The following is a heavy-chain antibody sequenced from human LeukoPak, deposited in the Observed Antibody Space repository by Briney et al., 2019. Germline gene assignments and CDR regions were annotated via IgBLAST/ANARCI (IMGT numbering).Heavy chain of an antibody. CDR2: IIPNSGGT. Sequence: SVKLSCKGSGYSFTVNSKHWMRLAQAQGHGRVGWIIPNSGGTTYAQKFQGRVPMTRDTSISPAYMGLRRLRSDDTAVYYWARDQYFNWFDPWGQGTLVAVSS. D-gene: IGHD3-10*01. CDR3: ARDQYFNWFDP. V-gene: IGHV1-2*02. J-gene: IGHJ5*02. CDR1: GYSFTVNS.